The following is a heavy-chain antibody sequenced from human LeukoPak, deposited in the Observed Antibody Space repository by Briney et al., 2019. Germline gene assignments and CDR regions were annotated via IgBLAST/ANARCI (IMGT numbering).Heavy chain of an antibody. CDR1: GFSFSSYW. J-gene: IGHJ2*01. V-gene: IGHV3-74*01. D-gene: IGHD6-19*01. CDR2: INSDGSTT. Sequence: PGGSLRLSRAASGFSFSSYWMHWVRQAPGKGLVWVSRINSDGSTTSYADSVKGRFTISRDNAKNTQYLQMNSLRPEDTAVYYCAGAGTGYSSGYYLFDLWGRGTLVTVSS. CDR3: AGAGTGYSSGYYLFDL.